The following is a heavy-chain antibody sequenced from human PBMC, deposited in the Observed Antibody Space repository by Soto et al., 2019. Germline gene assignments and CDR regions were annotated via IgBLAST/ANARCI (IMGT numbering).Heavy chain of an antibody. V-gene: IGHV1-8*01. Sequence: ASVKVSCKASGYTFTSYDINWVRQATGQGLEWMGWMNPNSGNTGYARKFQGRVTMTRNTSISTAYMELSSLRSEDTAVYYCARGRGRKGQLGYNYWGQGTLVTVSS. D-gene: IGHD6-6*01. CDR2: MNPNSGNT. CDR1: GYTFTSYD. J-gene: IGHJ4*02. CDR3: ARGRGRKGQLGYNY.